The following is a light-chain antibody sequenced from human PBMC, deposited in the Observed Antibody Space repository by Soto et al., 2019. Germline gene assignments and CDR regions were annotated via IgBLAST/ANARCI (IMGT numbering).Light chain of an antibody. CDR3: AAWDDSLNGNVV. V-gene: IGLV1-44*01. CDR1: SSNIGSNT. J-gene: IGLJ2*01. Sequence: QSVLTQPPSASGTPGQRVTISCSGSSSNIGSNTVNWYQQLPGSAPKLLIYSTNQRPSGVPARFSGSKSGTSASLAISGLQSEDEADYYCAAWDDSLNGNVVFGGGTKLTVL. CDR2: STN.